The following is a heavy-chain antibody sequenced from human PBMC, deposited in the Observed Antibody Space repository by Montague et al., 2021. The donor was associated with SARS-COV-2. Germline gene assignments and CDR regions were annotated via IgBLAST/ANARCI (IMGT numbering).Heavy chain of an antibody. CDR3: AREGSSSFPFDY. CDR1: GGSITSSNW. D-gene: IGHD2-2*01. CDR2: IYHSGSN. V-gene: IGHV4-4*02. Sequence: SETLSLTCAVSGGSITSSNWWCWVRQPPEKGLEWIGEIYHSGSNNYNPSLKSRAIISVDKSKNQFSLKLSSVTAADTAVYYCAREGSSSFPFDYWGQGTLVTVSS. J-gene: IGHJ4*02.